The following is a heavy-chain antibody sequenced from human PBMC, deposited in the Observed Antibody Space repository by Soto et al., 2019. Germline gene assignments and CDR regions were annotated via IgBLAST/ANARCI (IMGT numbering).Heavy chain of an antibody. CDR2: IFYDGYT. J-gene: IGHJ4*02. V-gene: IGHV4-39*01. D-gene: IGHD6-13*01. CDR3: ARLQAAVPHY. Sequence: QLQLQESGPGLVKPSETLSLTCTVSGDSISGSPYFWGWIRQPPGKGLEWIASIFYDGYTYYTPSLKSRSFISVDTSKNQFSLKLPSVAAADTAIYFCARLQAAVPHYWGQGTLVIVSS. CDR1: GDSISGSPYF.